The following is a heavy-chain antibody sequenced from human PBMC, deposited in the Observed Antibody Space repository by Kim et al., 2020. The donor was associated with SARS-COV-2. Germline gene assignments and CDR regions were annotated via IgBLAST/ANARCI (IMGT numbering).Heavy chain of an antibody. V-gene: IGHV1-58*01. CDR1: GFTFTSSA. D-gene: IGHD6-19*01. CDR3: GAAGYSSGWYGVYYFDY. CDR2: IVVGSGNT. J-gene: IGHJ4*02. Sequence: SVKVSCKASGFTFTSSAVQWVRQARGQRLEWIGWIVVGSGNTNYAQKFQERVTITRDMSTSTAYMELSSLRSEDTAVYYCGAAGYSSGWYGVYYFDYWGQGTLVTVSS.